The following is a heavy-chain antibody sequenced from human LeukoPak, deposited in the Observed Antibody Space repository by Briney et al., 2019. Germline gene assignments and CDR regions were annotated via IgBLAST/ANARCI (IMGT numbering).Heavy chain of an antibody. CDR3: ARGIYCSSTTCYYYYYYMDV. V-gene: IGHV4-4*07. CDR1: VGPISAYY. CDR2: NYTSGST. J-gene: IGHJ6*03. D-gene: IGHD2-2*01. Sequence: KLSETLSLTCTVSVGPISAYYGGWIRQPAGKGLEWIGGNYTSGSTNYNPSLKTRVTMSLDTSKNQFSLTLSSVTAADTAVYYCARGIYCSSTTCYYYYYYMDVWGKGTTVTVSS.